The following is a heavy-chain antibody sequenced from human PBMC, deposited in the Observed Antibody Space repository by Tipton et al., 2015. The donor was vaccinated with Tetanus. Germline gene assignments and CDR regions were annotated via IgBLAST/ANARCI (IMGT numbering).Heavy chain of an antibody. D-gene: IGHD2/OR15-2a*01. CDR2: VYYSGST. Sequence: TLSLTCTVSGGSINNYYWSWIRQPPGKGLEWIGYVYYSGSTNYNPSLKSRVTISVDTSKNQFSLRLTSVTAADTAVYYCAREDYFDISAFDIWGQGTMVTVSS. CDR1: GGSINNYY. CDR3: AREDYFDISAFDI. V-gene: IGHV4-59*01. J-gene: IGHJ3*02.